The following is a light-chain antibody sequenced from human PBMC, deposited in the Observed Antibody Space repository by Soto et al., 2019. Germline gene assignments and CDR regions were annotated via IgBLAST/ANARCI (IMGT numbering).Light chain of an antibody. CDR1: TSDVGGPDY. CDR2: EVS. CDR3: SSYTIINTWV. J-gene: IGLJ3*02. V-gene: IGLV2-14*01. Sequence: QSVLTQPASVSGSPGQSITISCTGTTSDVGGPDYVSWFQQRPGTAPKLIIYEVSKWPSGVSSRFSGSKSGNTASLTISGLQAEDEADYYCSSYTIINTWVFGGGTKLTVL.